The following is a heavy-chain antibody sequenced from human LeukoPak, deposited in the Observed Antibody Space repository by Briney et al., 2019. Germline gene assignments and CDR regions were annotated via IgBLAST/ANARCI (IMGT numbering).Heavy chain of an antibody. Sequence: SETLSLTCTVSGGSISSSSYYWGWIRQPPGKGLEWIGSIYYSGSTYYNPSLESRVTISVDTSKNQFSLKLSSVTAADTAVYYCARLFYSSSYFDYWGQGTLVTVSS. CDR2: IYYSGST. J-gene: IGHJ4*02. D-gene: IGHD6-6*01. CDR1: GGSISSSSYY. CDR3: ARLFYSSSYFDY. V-gene: IGHV4-39*01.